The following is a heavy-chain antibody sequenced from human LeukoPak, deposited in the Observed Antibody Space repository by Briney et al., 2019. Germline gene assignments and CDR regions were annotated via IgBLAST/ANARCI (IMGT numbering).Heavy chain of an antibody. CDR1: GITFIRSG. CDR3: AKDRFQVESSAGRVDY. CDR2: IRYDGSTE. V-gene: IGHV3-30*02. J-gene: IGHJ4*02. Sequence: AGGSLRLSCAASGITFIRSGMHWVRQAPGKGLEWVAFIRYDGSTEFYADSVKGRFTISRDNSKNTLFLQMNSLRVEDTAVYYCAKDRFQVESSAGRVDYWGQGTLVTVSS. D-gene: IGHD6-13*01.